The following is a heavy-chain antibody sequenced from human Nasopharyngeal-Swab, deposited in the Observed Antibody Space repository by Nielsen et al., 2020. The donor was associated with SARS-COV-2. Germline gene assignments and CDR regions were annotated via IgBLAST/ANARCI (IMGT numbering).Heavy chain of an antibody. J-gene: IGHJ6*02. Sequence: SLKISCAASGFTFDDYALHWVRQAPGKGLEWVSGISWNSGSIGYADSVMGRFTISRDNAKNSLYLQMNSLRAEDTALYYCAKATTVGYYYYYGMDVWGQGTTVTVSS. V-gene: IGHV3-9*01. CDR3: AKATTVGYYYYYGMDV. D-gene: IGHD4-11*01. CDR1: GFTFDDYA. CDR2: ISWNSGSI.